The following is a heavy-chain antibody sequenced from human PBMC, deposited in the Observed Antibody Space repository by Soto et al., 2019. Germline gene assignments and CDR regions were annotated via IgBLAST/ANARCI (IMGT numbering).Heavy chain of an antibody. J-gene: IGHJ5*02. D-gene: IGHD2-21*02. V-gene: IGHV1-3*01. Sequence: QVQLVQSGAEVKKPGASVKVSCKASGYTFTSYAMHWVRQAPGQRLEWMGWINAGNGNTKYSQKFQGRVTMTRDTAASTAYMGLSSLRSEDTAVYYCAREGLAYCGGDCSAGWFDPWGQGTLVTVSS. CDR1: GYTFTSYA. CDR2: INAGNGNT. CDR3: AREGLAYCGGDCSAGWFDP.